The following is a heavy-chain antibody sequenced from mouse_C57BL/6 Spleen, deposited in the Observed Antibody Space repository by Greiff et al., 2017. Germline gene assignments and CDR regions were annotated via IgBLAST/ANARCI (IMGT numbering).Heavy chain of an antibody. D-gene: IGHD1-1*01. CDR3: ARRPLYYGSSYEYFDV. V-gene: IGHV1-9*01. J-gene: IGHJ1*03. CDR2: ILPGSGST. Sequence: QVQLQQSGAELMKPGASVKLSCKATGYTFTGYWIEWVKQRPGHGLEWIGEILPGSGSTNYNEKFKGKATFTADTSSNTAYMQLSSLTTEDSAIYYCARRPLYYGSSYEYFDVWGTGTTVTVSS. CDR1: GYTFTGYW.